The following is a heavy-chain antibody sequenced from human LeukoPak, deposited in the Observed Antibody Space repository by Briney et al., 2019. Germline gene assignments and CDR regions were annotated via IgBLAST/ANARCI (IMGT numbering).Heavy chain of an antibody. Sequence: GGSLRLSCAASGFTVDSNYLSWVRQAPGKGLEWVSTIYTGGNTYYAASVKGRFTISRDFSKNTVFLHMNSLRAEDTAMYYCARGDXSGYYDYFDYWGQGALVTVSS. V-gene: IGHV3-53*01. CDR3: ARGDXSGYYDYFDY. CDR1: GFTVDSNY. D-gene: IGHD3-22*01. CDR2: IYTGGNT. J-gene: IGHJ4*02.